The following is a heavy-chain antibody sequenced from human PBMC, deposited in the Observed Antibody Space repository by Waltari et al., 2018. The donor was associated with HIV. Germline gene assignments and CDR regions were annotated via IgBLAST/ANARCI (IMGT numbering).Heavy chain of an antibody. CDR2: ISSSSSTI. D-gene: IGHD4-17*01. Sequence: EVQLVESGGGLVQPGGSLRLSCAASGFTFSSYSMNWVRQAPGKGLEWVSYISSSSSTIYYADSVKGRFTISRDNAKNSLYLQMNSLRAEDTAVYYCARDGHGDYGEYYYGMDVWGQGTTVTVSS. V-gene: IGHV3-48*04. CDR1: GFTFSSYS. CDR3: ARDGHGDYGEYYYGMDV. J-gene: IGHJ6*02.